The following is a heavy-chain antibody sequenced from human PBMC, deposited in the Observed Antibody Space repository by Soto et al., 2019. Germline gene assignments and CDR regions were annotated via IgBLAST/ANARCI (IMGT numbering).Heavy chain of an antibody. Sequence: ASVKVSCKASGYSVARYFMHWVRQAPGQGLEWLGVINPSADTTTYAQKFQGRVTMTWDTSTNTVFMDVSSLRSEDTAIYYCARGGSSPVFCYYYGMDVWGQGTTVTVSS. V-gene: IGHV1-46*01. D-gene: IGHD6-13*01. J-gene: IGHJ6*02. CDR3: ARGGSSPVFCYYYGMDV. CDR2: INPSADTT. CDR1: GYSVARYF.